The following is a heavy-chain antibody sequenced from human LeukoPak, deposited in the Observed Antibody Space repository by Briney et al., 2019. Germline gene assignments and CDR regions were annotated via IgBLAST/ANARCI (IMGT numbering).Heavy chain of an antibody. J-gene: IGHJ4*02. D-gene: IGHD6-19*01. CDR1: GFNFKNYG. CDR3: ARGSTSDCSGWYVGYFDY. CDR2: TSFDGGNT. V-gene: IGHV3-30*03. Sequence: GGSLRLSCAASGFNFKNYGLEWVLQAPGKGLEWLAVTSFDGGNTYYAASVKGRFTISRDNSNNTLDLQMNSLTAEDTAVYYCARGSTSDCSGWYVGYFDYWGQGTLVTVSS.